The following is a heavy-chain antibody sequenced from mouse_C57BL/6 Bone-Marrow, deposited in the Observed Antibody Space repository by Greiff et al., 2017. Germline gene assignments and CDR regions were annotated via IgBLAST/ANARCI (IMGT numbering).Heavy chain of an antibody. CDR1: GYSITSGYY. J-gene: IGHJ2*01. Sequence: EVKLVESGPGLVKPSQSLSLTCSVTGYSITSGYYWNWIRQFPGNKLEWMGYISYDGSNNYNPSLKNRISITRDTSTNQFFLQLNSVTTEDTATYYCARDRGGQLRLGFLDYWGQGTTLTVSS. D-gene: IGHD3-2*02. CDR3: ARDRGGQLRLGFLDY. CDR2: ISYDGSN. V-gene: IGHV3-6*01.